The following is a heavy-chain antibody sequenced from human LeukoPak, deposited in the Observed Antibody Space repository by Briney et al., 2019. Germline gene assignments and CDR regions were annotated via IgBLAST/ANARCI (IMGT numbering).Heavy chain of an antibody. V-gene: IGHV1-2*02. D-gene: IGHD5-12*01. J-gene: IGHJ4*02. CDR1: GYSFTGYY. Sequence: ASVKVSCKASGYSFTGYYMHWVRQAPGQGLEWMGWINPDSGGPNYAQKFQGRVTMTCDTSISTAYMEVSRLTSDETAVYYCARDSLGKTIMGSLDYWGQGTLVTVSS. CDR2: INPDSGGP. CDR3: ARDSLGKTIMGSLDY.